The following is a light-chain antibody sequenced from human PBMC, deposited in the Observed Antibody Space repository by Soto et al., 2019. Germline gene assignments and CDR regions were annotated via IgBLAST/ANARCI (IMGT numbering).Light chain of an antibody. CDR3: QQRANLWT. Sequence: EIVLTQSPATLSLSPGERATVSCRASQSVYGLLAWFQQKPGQVPRLLIYDAATRATGIPARFSGSGYGTDFTLTISSLEPEDFAGYFCQQRANLWTFGQGTRVQIK. V-gene: IGKV3-11*01. J-gene: IGKJ1*01. CDR2: DAA. CDR1: QSVYGL.